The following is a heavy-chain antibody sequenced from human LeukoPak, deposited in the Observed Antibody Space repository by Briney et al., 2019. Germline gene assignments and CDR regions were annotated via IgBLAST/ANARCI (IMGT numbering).Heavy chain of an antibody. D-gene: IGHD1-26*01. Sequence: GGSLRLSCAASGFTFSSYGMHWVRQAPGKGLEWVAVISYDGSNKYYADSVKGRFTIPRDNSKNTLYLQMNSLRAEDTAVYYCAPSGSYYSNWGQGTLVTVSS. V-gene: IGHV3-30*03. CDR3: APSGSYYSN. CDR2: ISYDGSNK. J-gene: IGHJ4*02. CDR1: GFTFSSYG.